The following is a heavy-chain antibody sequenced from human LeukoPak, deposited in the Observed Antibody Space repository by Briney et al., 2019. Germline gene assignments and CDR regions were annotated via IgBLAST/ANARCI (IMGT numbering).Heavy chain of an antibody. CDR3: VGSYCINGDCHGTPNK. CDR1: GFTFSNHG. V-gene: IGHV3-23*01. CDR2: ISGSGTST. J-gene: IGHJ4*02. D-gene: IGHD2-8*01. Sequence: GGSLRLSCVASGFTFSNHGMSWVRQAPRKGLEWISAISGSGTSTFYTESVKGRFTISRDNSKSTLYLQMNSLRAEDTATYYCVGSYCINGDCHGTPNKWGQGTLVTVSS.